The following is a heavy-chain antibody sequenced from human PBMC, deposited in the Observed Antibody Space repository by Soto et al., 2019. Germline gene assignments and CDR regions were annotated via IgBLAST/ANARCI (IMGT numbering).Heavy chain of an antibody. CDR2: ISAFNGNT. Sequence: QDQLVQSGAEVKKPGASVTVSCKASGYSFTNYVVTWGRQAPGQGLGGLGWISAFNGNTHYAQNLQGRVTMTTDASTSTAYMELRSLRSDDTAVYYCARDRGVAPPVAGNTHYYYYMDVWGKGTTVTVSS. CDR3: ARDRGVAPPVAGNTHYYYYMDV. CDR1: GYSFTNYV. V-gene: IGHV1-18*01. J-gene: IGHJ6*03. D-gene: IGHD6-19*01.